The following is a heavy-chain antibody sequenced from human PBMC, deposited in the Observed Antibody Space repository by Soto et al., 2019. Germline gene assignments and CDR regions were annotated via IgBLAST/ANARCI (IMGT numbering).Heavy chain of an antibody. CDR1: AFTLSNYW. CDR3: ARGNKFAWDY. Sequence: GGSLRLSCAASAFTLSNYWMHWVRQGPTKGPVWISHIKTDGTTTGYADSVKDRFTISRENSKNTVYLQINSLRDDDTALYYCARGNKFAWDYWGQGTLVTVSS. V-gene: IGHV3-74*01. J-gene: IGHJ4*02. CDR2: IKTDGTTT. D-gene: IGHD3-10*01.